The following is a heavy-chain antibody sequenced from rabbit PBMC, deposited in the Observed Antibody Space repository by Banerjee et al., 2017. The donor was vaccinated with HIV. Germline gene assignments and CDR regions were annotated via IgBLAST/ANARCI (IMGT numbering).Heavy chain of an antibody. CDR1: GFSFSSSYY. CDR3: AREDYAAYASVTFNL. J-gene: IGHJ4*01. CDR2: IDAGSSGHT. D-gene: IGHD6-1*01. V-gene: IGHV1S40*01. Sequence: QSLEESGGDLVKPGASLTLTCTASGFSFSSSYYMCWVRQAPGKGLEWIACIDAGSSGHTYYASWAKGRFTISKASSTTVTLQMTSLTAADTATYFCAREDYAAYASVTFNLWGPGTLVTVS.